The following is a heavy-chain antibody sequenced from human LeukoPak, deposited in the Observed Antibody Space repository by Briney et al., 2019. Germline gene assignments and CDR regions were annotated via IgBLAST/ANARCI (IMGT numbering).Heavy chain of an antibody. D-gene: IGHD4-17*01. CDR1: GYTFTGYY. Sequence: ASVKVSCKAFGYTFTGYYMHWVRQAPGQGLEWMGWINPNSGGTNYAQKFQGRVTMTRDTSISTAYMELSRLRSDDTAVYYCARENGDYVDAFDIWGQGTMVTVSS. J-gene: IGHJ3*02. V-gene: IGHV1-2*02. CDR2: INPNSGGT. CDR3: ARENGDYVDAFDI.